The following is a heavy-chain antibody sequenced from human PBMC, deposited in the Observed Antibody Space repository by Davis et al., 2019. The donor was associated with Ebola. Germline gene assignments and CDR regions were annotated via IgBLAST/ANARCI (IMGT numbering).Heavy chain of an antibody. CDR1: GGSISSSSYY. CDR2: IYTSGST. J-gene: IGHJ4*02. D-gene: IGHD3-22*01. CDR3: ARIPPWGGSSGLPDY. V-gene: IGHV4-61*02. Sequence: PSETLSLTCTVSGGSISSSSYYWSWIRQPAGKGLEWIGRIYTSGSTNYNPSLKSRVTMSVDTSKNQFSLKLSSVTAADTAVYYCARIPPWGGSSGLPDYWGQGTLVTVSS.